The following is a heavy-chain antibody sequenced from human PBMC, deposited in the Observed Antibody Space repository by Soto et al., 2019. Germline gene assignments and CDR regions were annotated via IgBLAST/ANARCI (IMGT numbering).Heavy chain of an antibody. V-gene: IGHV4-39*01. CDR2: IYYSGST. Sequence: SETLSLTCTVSGGSISSSSYYWGWIRQPPGKGLEWIGSIYYSGSTYYNPSLKSRVTISVDTSKNQFSLKLSSVTAADTAVYYCARQDVRGYYDYIWGSYRLNWFDPWGQGTLVTVSS. CDR1: GGSISSSSYY. CDR3: ARQDVRGYYDYIWGSYRLNWFDP. D-gene: IGHD3-16*02. J-gene: IGHJ5*02.